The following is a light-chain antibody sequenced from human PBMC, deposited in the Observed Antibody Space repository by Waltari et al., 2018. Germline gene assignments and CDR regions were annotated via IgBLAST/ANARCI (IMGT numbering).Light chain of an antibody. CDR3: QAWDNSTVV. CDR2: QDR. CDR1: KMGDRY. V-gene: IGLV3-1*01. Sequence: SYELTQPPSVSVSPGQTASITCSGDKMGDRYVCWYQQKPGQSPVLGIYQDRQRPSGIPERFSGSNSGNAATLTISGTQAMDEADYFCQAWDNSTVVFGGGTKLTVL. J-gene: IGLJ2*01.